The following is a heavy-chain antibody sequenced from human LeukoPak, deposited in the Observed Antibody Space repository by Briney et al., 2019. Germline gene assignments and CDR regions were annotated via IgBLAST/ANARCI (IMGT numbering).Heavy chain of an antibody. D-gene: IGHD3-22*01. V-gene: IGHV3-53*04. CDR2: LYRAGAT. J-gene: IGHJ5*02. Sequence: GGSLRLSCDVSGFTVRTTYMSWVRQPPGKGLEWVSILYRAGATYYADAVKGRFTISRHDSKNTLFLHMDGLRPEDTAVYYCARGDYHDDCGYSAWGQGTLVTVSA. CDR1: GFTVRTTY. CDR3: ARGDYHDDCGYSA.